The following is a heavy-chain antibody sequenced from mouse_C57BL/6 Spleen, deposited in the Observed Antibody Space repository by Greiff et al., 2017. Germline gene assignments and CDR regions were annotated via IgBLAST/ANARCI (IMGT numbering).Heavy chain of an antibody. CDR2: ISSGGCYT. D-gene: IGHD2-1*01. CDR1: GFTFSSYG. J-gene: IGHJ2*01. CDR3: ARHYGNYYFDY. Sequence: EVHLVESGGDLVKPGGSLKLSCAASGFTFSSYGMSWVRQTPDKRLEWVATISSGGCYTYYPDSVKGRFTISRDNAKNTLYLQMSSLKSEDTAMYYCARHYGNYYFDYWGQGTTLTVSS. V-gene: IGHV5-6*01.